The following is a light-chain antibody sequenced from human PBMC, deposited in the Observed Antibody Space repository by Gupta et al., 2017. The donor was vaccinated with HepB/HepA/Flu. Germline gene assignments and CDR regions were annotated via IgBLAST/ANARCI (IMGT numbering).Light chain of an antibody. CDR1: SSDVGGYNY. Sequence: QSALTQPASVSGSPGQSITISCTVTSSDVGGYNYVSWYHQHPGKAPRLIIYDVTSRPSGVSIRFSGSKSGNTASLTISGLQAEDEADYYCSSYTSSSSNVIFGGGTKLTVL. J-gene: IGLJ2*01. V-gene: IGLV2-14*03. CDR2: DVT. CDR3: SSYTSSSSNVI.